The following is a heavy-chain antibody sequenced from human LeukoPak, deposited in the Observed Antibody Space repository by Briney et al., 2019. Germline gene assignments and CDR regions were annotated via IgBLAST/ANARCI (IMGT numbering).Heavy chain of an antibody. CDR1: GFTFSSYG. CDR3: ASLYSSSSGLDY. V-gene: IGHV3-30*03. Sequence: GGSLRLSCAASGFTFSSYGMHWVRQAPGKGLEWVAVISYDGSNKYYADSVKGRFTISRDNSKNTLYLQMNSLRAEDTAVYYCASLYSSSSGLDYWSQGTLVTVSS. J-gene: IGHJ4*02. D-gene: IGHD6-6*01. CDR2: ISYDGSNK.